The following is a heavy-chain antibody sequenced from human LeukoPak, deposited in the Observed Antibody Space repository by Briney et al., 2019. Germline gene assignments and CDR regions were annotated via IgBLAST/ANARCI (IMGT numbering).Heavy chain of an antibody. CDR3: ASENTAMATRAFDI. CDR1: GGTFSSSA. D-gene: IGHD5-18*01. Sequence: GSSVKVSCKASGGTFSSSAISWVRQAPGQGLDWMGGIIPLYAAPNYAQNFQGRITITADESTSTAYMELSSLRSEDTAVYYCASENTAMATRAFDIWGQGTMVTVSS. J-gene: IGHJ3*02. CDR2: IIPLYAAP. V-gene: IGHV1-69*01.